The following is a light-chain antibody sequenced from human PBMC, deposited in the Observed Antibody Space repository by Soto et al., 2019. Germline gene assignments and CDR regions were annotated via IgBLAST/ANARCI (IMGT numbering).Light chain of an antibody. CDR1: QSVSSY. J-gene: IGKJ3*01. V-gene: IGKV3-11*01. CDR2: DAS. CDR3: QQRSNWLGT. Sequence: EIVLTQSPATLSLSPGERATLSCRASQSVSSYLAWYQQKPGLAPRLLIYDASNRATGIPARFSGSGSGTDFTLTISSLEPEDFAVYYCQQRSNWLGTFGPGTKVDIK.